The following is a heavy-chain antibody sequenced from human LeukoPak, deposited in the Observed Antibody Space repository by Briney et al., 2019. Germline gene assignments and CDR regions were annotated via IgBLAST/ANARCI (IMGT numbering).Heavy chain of an antibody. D-gene: IGHD3-9*01. CDR2: ISGSGGST. CDR3: AKNAKKTRYYDILTGHHRY. J-gene: IGHJ4*02. Sequence: GGSLRLSCAASGFTFSSYAMSWVRQAPGKGLEWVSAISGSGGSTYYADSVKGRFTISRDNSKTTLYLQMNSLRAEETAVYYCAKNAKKTRYYDILTGHHRYWGQGTLVTVSS. V-gene: IGHV3-23*01. CDR1: GFTFSSYA.